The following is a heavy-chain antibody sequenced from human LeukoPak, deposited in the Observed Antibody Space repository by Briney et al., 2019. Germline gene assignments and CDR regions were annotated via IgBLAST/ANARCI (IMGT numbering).Heavy chain of an antibody. V-gene: IGHV1-2*06. Sequence: ASVKVSCKASGYTFTSYYMHWVRQAPGQGLEWMGRINPNSGDTNYAQKFRGRVTMTRDTSISTAYMELSRLRSDDTAVYYCAKDFSYGDYSDYWGQGTLVTVSS. CDR1: GYTFTSYY. CDR3: AKDFSYGDYSDY. CDR2: INPNSGDT. J-gene: IGHJ4*02. D-gene: IGHD4-17*01.